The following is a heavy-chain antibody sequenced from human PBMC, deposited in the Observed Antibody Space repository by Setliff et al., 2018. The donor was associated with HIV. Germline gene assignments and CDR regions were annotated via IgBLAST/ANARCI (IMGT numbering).Heavy chain of an antibody. D-gene: IGHD6-19*01. CDR1: GSFKTYS. J-gene: IGHJ4*02. Sequence: LRLSCVASGSFKTYSMNWVRQAPGKGLEWVSYISSSGSTIFYADSVKGRFTISRDNAENSLYLLMDSLGVEDTAVYYCATGSYSSVWYGFDYWGQGTLVTVSS. CDR2: ISSSGSTI. V-gene: IGHV3-48*04. CDR3: ATGSYSSVWYGFDY.